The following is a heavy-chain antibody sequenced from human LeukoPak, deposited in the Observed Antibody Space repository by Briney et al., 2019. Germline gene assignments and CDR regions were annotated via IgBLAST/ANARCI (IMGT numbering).Heavy chain of an antibody. CDR1: GFTVSSNY. CDR3: ARDGPPRFDY. J-gene: IGHJ4*02. V-gene: IGHV3-53*01. CDR2: IYSGGST. D-gene: IGHD3-3*01. Sequence: PGGSLRLSCAASGFTVSSNYMSWVRQAPGKGVEWGSVIYSGGSTYYADSGKGRFTISRDNSKNTLYLQMNSLRAEDTAVYYCARDGPPRFDYWGQGTLVTVSS.